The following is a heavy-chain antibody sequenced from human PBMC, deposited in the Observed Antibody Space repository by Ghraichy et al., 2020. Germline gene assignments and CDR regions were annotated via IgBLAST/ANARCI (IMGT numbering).Heavy chain of an antibody. V-gene: IGHV4-31*03. Sequence: SETLSLTCTVSGGSISSGGYYWSWIRQHPGKGLEWIGYIYYSGSTYYNPSLKSRVTISVDTSKNQFSLKLSSVTAADTAVYYCARESSGYSYGLGTYWGQGTLVTVSS. CDR2: IYYSGST. D-gene: IGHD5-18*01. CDR3: ARESSGYSYGLGTY. J-gene: IGHJ4*02. CDR1: GGSISSGGYY.